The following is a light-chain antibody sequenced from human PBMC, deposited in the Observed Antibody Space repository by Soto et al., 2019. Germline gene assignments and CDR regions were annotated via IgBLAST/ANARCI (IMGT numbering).Light chain of an antibody. Sequence: EIVMTQSPATLSVSPGDTATLSCRASQSLGGNLAWYQQKPGQAPRLLIFRASSRATGVPARFSASGSGTEFTLIISSLQSEDSAVYYCQQYNSWLWTFGQGTKVDI. J-gene: IGKJ1*01. CDR3: QQYNSWLWT. V-gene: IGKV3-15*01. CDR1: QSLGGN. CDR2: RAS.